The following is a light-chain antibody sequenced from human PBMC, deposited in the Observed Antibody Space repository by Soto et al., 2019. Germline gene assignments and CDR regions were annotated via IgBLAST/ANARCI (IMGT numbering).Light chain of an antibody. CDR1: SSDVGSYDL. J-gene: IGLJ2*01. Sequence: QSALTQPASVSGSPGQSITISCTGTSSDVGSYDLVSWYQQHPGKVPKLMIYEGSKRPSGVSSRFSASRSGNTASLTIAGLQAEDEADYSCCSYEGDSTVFGGGTKLTVL. CDR3: CSYEGDSTV. CDR2: EGS. V-gene: IGLV2-23*01.